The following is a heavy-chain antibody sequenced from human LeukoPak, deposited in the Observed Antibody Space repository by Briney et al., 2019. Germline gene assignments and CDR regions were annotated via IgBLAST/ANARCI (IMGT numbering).Heavy chain of an antibody. D-gene: IGHD4-23*01. Sequence: PSETLSLTCAVYGGSFSGYYWSWIRQPPGKGLEWIGEINHSGSTYYNPSLKSRVTISVDTSKNQFSLKLSSVTAADTAVYYCARVTTVVSTEYYFDYWGQGTLVTVSS. CDR1: GGSFSGYY. V-gene: IGHV4-34*01. J-gene: IGHJ4*02. CDR2: INHSGST. CDR3: ARVTTVVSTEYYFDY.